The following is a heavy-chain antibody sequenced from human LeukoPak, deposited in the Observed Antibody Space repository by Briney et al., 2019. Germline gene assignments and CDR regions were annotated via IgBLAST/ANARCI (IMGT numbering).Heavy chain of an antibody. J-gene: IGHJ4*02. CDR1: GLTFSTYG. V-gene: IGHV3-21*04. CDR3: AGGQMFTSGGFDN. CDR2: ISGSGTSI. Sequence: GGSLRLSCAASGLTFSTYGMTWVRQAPGKGLEWVSTISGSGTSIYYADSVKGRFTISRDNSKNMVYLQMNSLRAEDTALYYCAGGQMFTSGGFDNWGQGALVTVSS. D-gene: IGHD6-19*01.